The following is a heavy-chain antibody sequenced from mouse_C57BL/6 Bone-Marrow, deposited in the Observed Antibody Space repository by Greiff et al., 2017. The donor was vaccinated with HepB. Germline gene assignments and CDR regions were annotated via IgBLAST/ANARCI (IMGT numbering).Heavy chain of an antibody. J-gene: IGHJ1*03. CDR2: INSDGGST. CDR1: EYEFPSHD. CDR3: ARRGAFYDYWYFDV. Sequence: EVKLMESGGGLVQPGESLKLSCESNEYEFPSHDMSWVRKTPEKRLELVAAINSDGGSTYYPDTMERRFIISRDNTKKTLYLQMSSLRSEDTALYYCARRGAFYDYWYFDVWGTGTTVTVSS. D-gene: IGHD2-3*01. V-gene: IGHV5-2*01.